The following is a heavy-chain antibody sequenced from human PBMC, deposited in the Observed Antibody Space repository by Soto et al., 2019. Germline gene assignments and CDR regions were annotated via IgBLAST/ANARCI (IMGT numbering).Heavy chain of an antibody. CDR1: GLTVSSNY. CDR2: MYSGGST. J-gene: IGHJ6*02. CDR3: ARDSSLHQPLFYGMDV. V-gene: IGHV3-66*01. D-gene: IGHD2-2*01. Sequence: ESGGGLVQPGGSLRLSCAASGLTVSSNYMSWVRQAPGKGLEWVSVMYSGGSTYYADSVKGRFIISRDNYKNTLYLQMESLRVEDTAVYYCARDSSLHQPLFYGMDVWGQGTTVTVSS.